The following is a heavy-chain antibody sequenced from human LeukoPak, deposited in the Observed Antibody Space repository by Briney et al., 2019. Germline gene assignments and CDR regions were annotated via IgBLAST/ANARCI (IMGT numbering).Heavy chain of an antibody. Sequence: PSQTLSLTCTVSGGSISSGGSISSYSWSWIRQPPVKGLEWIGYVYQSGSSYYNPSLKSRVTILVDRSKNQFSLKLSSVTAADTAVYYCAGTHRWPASGLDYWGQGTLVTVSS. CDR1: GGSISSGGSISSYS. J-gene: IGHJ4*02. D-gene: IGHD5-24*01. V-gene: IGHV4-30-2*01. CDR2: VYQSGSS. CDR3: AGTHRWPASGLDY.